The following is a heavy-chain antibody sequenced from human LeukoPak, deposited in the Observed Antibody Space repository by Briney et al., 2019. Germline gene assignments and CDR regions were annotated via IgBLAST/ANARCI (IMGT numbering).Heavy chain of an antibody. D-gene: IGHD6-19*01. CDR2: IKQDASEK. Sequence: GGSLRLSCSASGFIFSSSWMSWVRQAPGEGLEWVATIKQDASEKYYVDSVEGRFIISRDNAKNSLYLQVSSLRAEDTAIYHCARQTSGRYSAYLDSWGQGILVTVSS. CDR3: ARQTSGRYSAYLDS. J-gene: IGHJ5*01. V-gene: IGHV3-7*01. CDR1: GFIFSSSW.